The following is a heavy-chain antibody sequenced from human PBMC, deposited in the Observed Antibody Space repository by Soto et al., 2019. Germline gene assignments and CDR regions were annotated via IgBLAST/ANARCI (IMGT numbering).Heavy chain of an antibody. J-gene: IGHJ4*02. V-gene: IGHV3-73*01. CDR1: GFTFSGSA. Sequence: EVQLVESGGGLVQPGESLKLSCAVSGFTFSGSAMHWVRQASGKGLEWVGRIRSKANNYATAYAATVKGRFTSSRDDSKNTVYLQMNSLKSEDTAVYYCTRGYGDYVRDYWGQGTLVTVSS. D-gene: IGHD4-17*01. CDR3: TRGYGDYVRDY. CDR2: IRSKANNYAT.